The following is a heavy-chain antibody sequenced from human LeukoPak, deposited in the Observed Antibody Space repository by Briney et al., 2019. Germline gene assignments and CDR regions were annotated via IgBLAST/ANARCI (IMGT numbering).Heavy chain of an antibody. J-gene: IGHJ4*02. Sequence: SETLSLTCTVYGGSFSGYYWSWIRQPPGKGLEWIGEINHSGSTNYNPSLKSRVTISVDTSKNQFSLKLSSVTAADTAVYYCARGRSFWVFDYWGQGTLVTVSS. CDR1: GGSFSGYY. D-gene: IGHD1-26*01. V-gene: IGHV4-34*01. CDR3: ARGRSFWVFDY. CDR2: INHSGST.